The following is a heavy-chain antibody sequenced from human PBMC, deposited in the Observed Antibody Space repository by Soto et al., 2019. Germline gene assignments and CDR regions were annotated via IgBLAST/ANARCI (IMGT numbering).Heavy chain of an antibody. D-gene: IGHD3-22*01. V-gene: IGHV5-51*01. J-gene: IGHJ3*02. CDR3: ARQLDSSGYYWVI. Sequence: GESLKISXKGSGYSFTSYWIGWVRQMPGKGLEWMGIIYPGDSDTRYSPSFQGQVTISADKSISTAYLQWSSLKASDTAMYYCARQLDSSGYYWVIWGQGTMVTVS. CDR2: IYPGDSDT. CDR1: GYSFTSYW.